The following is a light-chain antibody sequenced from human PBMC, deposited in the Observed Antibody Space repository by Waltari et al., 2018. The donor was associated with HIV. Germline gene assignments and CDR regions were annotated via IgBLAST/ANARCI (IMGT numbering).Light chain of an antibody. CDR2: DVD. J-gene: IGLJ3*02. Sequence: AVTQPASVSGLPGQSTTISCTGGDSDFGLYNFFSWYQQHSGKPPKLILYDVDSRASGVSDRFSGSRAGNTASLTISGLRAEDEAHYYCASFTGDNTVMFGGGTEVTVL. CDR1: DSDFGLYNF. V-gene: IGLV2-14*03. CDR3: ASFTGDNTVM.